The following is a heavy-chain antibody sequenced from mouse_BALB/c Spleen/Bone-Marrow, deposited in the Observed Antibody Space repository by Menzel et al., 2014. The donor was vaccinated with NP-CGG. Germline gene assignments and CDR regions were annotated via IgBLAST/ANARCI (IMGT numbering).Heavy chain of an antibody. CDR2: IDTSDSYI. CDR1: GYTFTDYW. V-gene: IGHV1-69*01. Sequence: VQLQQSGAELVMPGASVKMSCKASGYTFTDYWMHWVKQRPGQGLEGIGAIDTSDSYISYNQKFKGKATLTVDESSSTAYMQLSSLTSEDSAVYHCARSDYRYDPLANWGQGTLVTVSA. J-gene: IGHJ3*01. CDR3: ARSDYRYDPLAN. D-gene: IGHD2-14*01.